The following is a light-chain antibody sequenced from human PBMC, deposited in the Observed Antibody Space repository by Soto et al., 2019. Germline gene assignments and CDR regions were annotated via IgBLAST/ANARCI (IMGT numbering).Light chain of an antibody. CDR1: QSVSSSY. V-gene: IGKV3-20*01. CDR3: QQYGSSPET. CDR2: GAS. J-gene: IGKJ1*01. Sequence: EIVLTQSPGTLSLSPGERATLSCRASQSVSSSYLAWYQHRPSQAPRVLMYGASSTATGIPDRFSGSGSGTDFTLTISRLEPEDFAVYYCQQYGSSPETFGQGTKVKIK.